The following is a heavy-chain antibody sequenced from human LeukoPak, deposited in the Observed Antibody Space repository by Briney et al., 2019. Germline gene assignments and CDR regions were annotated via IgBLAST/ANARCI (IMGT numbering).Heavy chain of an antibody. V-gene: IGHV3-20*04. CDR3: ARDARAGDIVYYFDY. D-gene: IGHD5/OR15-5a*01. Sequence: GGSLRLSCAASGFTFDDYGMSWVRQAPGKGLEWVSGINWNGGSTGYADSVKGRFTISRDNSKNTLYLQMNSLRAEDTAVYYCARDARAGDIVYYFDYWGQGTLVTVSS. CDR1: GFTFDDYG. CDR2: INWNGGST. J-gene: IGHJ4*02.